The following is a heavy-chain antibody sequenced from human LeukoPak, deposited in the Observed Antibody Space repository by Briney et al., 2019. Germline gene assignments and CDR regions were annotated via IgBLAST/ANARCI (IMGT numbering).Heavy chain of an antibody. CDR2: ISPYNGHT. V-gene: IGHV1-18*01. J-gene: IGHJ4*02. CDR3: AKTRDTVLNEY. Sequence: ASVKVSCKASGYIFINDGISWVRQAPGQGLEWMGWISPYNGHTNYAPNLQDRLTMTTDTSTSTAYMELRSVRSDDTAVYYCAKTRDTVLNEYWGQGTLVTVSS. CDR1: GYIFINDG.